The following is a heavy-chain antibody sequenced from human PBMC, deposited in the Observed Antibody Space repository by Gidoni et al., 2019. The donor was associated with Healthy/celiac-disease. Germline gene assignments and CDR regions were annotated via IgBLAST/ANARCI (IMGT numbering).Heavy chain of an antibody. CDR2: ISYDGSNK. J-gene: IGHJ6*02. CDR3: AKDLGEYSGYDLYYYYGMDV. CDR1: GFSFSSYG. Sequence: QVQLVESGGGVVQPGRSLRLSCAASGFSFSSYGMHWVRQAPCKGLEWVAVISYDGSNKYYADSVKGRFTISRDNSKNTLYLQMNSLRAEDTAVYYCAKDLGEYSGYDLYYYYGMDVWGQGTTVTVSS. D-gene: IGHD5-12*01. V-gene: IGHV3-30*18.